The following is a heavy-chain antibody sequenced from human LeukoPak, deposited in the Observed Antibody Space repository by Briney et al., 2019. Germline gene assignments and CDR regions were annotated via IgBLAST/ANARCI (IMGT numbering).Heavy chain of an antibody. CDR3: ARHRGYYDDDLDY. V-gene: IGHV4-39*01. CDR1: GGSISSSSYY. CDR2: IYYSGST. J-gene: IGHJ4*02. D-gene: IGHD3-3*01. Sequence: AEALSLTCTVSGGSISSSSYYWGWIRQPPGKGLEWIGSIYYSGSTYYNPSLKSRVTISVDTSKNQFSLKLSSVTAADTAVYECARHRGYYDDDLDYWGQGTLVTVSS.